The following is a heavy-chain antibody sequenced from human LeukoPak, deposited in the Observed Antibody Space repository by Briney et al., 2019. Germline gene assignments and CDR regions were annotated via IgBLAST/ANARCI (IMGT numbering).Heavy chain of an antibody. J-gene: IGHJ4*02. CDR1: GGTFSSYA. Sequence: SVTVSCKASGGTFSSYAISWVRQAPGQGLEWMGGIIPIFDTANYAQKFQGRVTITADESTSTAYMELSSLRSEDTAVYYCARVGGSGSYYPRFSAHPPDYWGQGTLVTVSS. CDR3: ARVGGSGSYYPRFSAHPPDY. D-gene: IGHD3-10*01. V-gene: IGHV1-69*01. CDR2: IIPIFDTA.